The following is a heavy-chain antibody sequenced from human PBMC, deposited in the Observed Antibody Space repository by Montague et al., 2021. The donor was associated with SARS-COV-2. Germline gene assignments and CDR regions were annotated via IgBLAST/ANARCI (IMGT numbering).Heavy chain of an antibody. CDR3: AGRLPQYTSGWYFDQ. CDR2: VHYTGSI. D-gene: IGHD6-19*01. Sequence: SETLSLTCTVSGGSISPYYWSWIRQSSGKGLEWIGYVHYTGSIIXXPSLESRVIISVDTSKNQFSLRLRSVIAADTAVYYCAGRLPQYTSGWYFDQWGQGTLVAVSS. V-gene: IGHV4-59*08. CDR1: GGSISPYY. J-gene: IGHJ4*02.